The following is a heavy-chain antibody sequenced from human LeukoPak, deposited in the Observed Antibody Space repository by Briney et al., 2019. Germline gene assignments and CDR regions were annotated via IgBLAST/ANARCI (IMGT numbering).Heavy chain of an antibody. V-gene: IGHV1-8*02. D-gene: IGHD3-10*01. Sequence: ASVKVSCKASGYTFTGYYMHWVRQATGQGLEWMGWMNPNSGNTGYAQKFQGRLTMTRNTSISTAYMELSSLTSEDTAVYYCARMYYYSSGTDNWFDPWGQGTLVTVSS. CDR2: MNPNSGNT. CDR3: ARMYYYSSGTDNWFDP. CDR1: GYTFTGYY. J-gene: IGHJ5*02.